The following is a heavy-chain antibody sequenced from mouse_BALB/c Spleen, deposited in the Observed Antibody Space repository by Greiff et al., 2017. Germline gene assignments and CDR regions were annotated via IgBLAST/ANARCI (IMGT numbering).Heavy chain of an antibody. Sequence: QVQLQQSGAELVRPGVSVKISCKGSGYTFTDYAMHWVKQSHAKSLEWIGVISTYYGDASYNQKFKGKATMTVDKSSSTAYMELARLTSEDSAIYYCAREGGSYYFDYWGQGTTLTASS. CDR3: AREGGSYYFDY. V-gene: IGHV1S137*01. J-gene: IGHJ2*01. CDR1: GYTFTDYA. CDR2: ISTYYGDA.